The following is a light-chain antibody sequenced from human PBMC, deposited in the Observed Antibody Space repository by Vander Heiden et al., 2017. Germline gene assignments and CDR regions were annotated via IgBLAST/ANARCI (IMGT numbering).Light chain of an antibody. J-gene: IGKJ5*01. CDR1: QSISSY. CDR3: QQSDTTPIT. Sequence: ESQMTHSSSSLSASVGDRVTITCRGSQSISSYLKWYHQKPGKAAKLLLYAASSLQSGVPSRFSRSGSGTDFTLTSRRLQPEDFATYYCQQSDTTPITFGQGTRLEIK. CDR2: AAS. V-gene: IGKV1-39*01.